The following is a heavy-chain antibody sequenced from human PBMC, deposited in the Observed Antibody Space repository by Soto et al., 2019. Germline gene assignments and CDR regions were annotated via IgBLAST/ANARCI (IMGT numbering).Heavy chain of an antibody. D-gene: IGHD2-8*01. CDR1: GYSFTSHG. V-gene: IGHV1-18*01. J-gene: IGHJ6*03. Sequence: QVQLVQSGAEVKKPGASVKVSCKASGYSFTSHGISWVRQAPGQGLEWMAWISASNGDTNYAQKFQGRVTVTTDTSTSTGYMELRSLRSEDTAVYYCARMVLGSNSDYYHYMDVWGKGTTVTVSS. CDR3: ARMVLGSNSDYYHYMDV. CDR2: ISASNGDT.